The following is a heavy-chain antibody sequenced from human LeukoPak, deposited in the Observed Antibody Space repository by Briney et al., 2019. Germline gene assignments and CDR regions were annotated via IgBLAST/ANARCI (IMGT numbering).Heavy chain of an antibody. J-gene: IGHJ4*02. Sequence: PSGTLSLTCAVSGGSISSSNWWSWVRQPPGKGLEWIGEIYHSGTTNYNPSLKSRVTISVDKSKNQFSLKLTSVTAADTAVYYCARAYGSGSYYIAAGYFDYWGQGTLVTVSS. V-gene: IGHV4-4*02. CDR3: ARAYGSGSYYIAAGYFDY. CDR1: GGSISSSNW. CDR2: IYHSGTT. D-gene: IGHD3-10*01.